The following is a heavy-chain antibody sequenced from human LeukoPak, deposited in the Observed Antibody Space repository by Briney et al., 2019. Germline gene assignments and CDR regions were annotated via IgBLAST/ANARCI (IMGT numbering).Heavy chain of an antibody. CDR1: GFIFSVHY. D-gene: IGHD1-14*01. V-gene: IGHV3-11*04. CDR3: ARDGEFTNHIDH. CDR2: ISKSGDTI. J-gene: IGHJ4*02. Sequence: GGSLRLSCAASGFIFSVHYMYWIRQAPGKGLEWPSYISKSGDTIYYADSVKGRFTISRDNSKNSLYLQMTSLRVEDTAIYYCARDGEFTNHIDHWGQGTLITVSS.